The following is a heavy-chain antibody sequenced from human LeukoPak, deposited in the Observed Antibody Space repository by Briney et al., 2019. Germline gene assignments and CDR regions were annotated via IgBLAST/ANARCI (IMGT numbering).Heavy chain of an antibody. CDR1: GGSITSYY. Sequence: PSETLSLTCTVSGGSITSYYWSWIRQHPGKGLEWIGYIYYSGSTYYNPSLKSRVTISVDTSKNQFSLKLSSVTAADTAVYYCARDPSGYSGYWDYWGQGTLVTVSS. D-gene: IGHD5-12*01. J-gene: IGHJ4*02. CDR3: ARDPSGYSGYWDY. V-gene: IGHV4-59*06. CDR2: IYYSGST.